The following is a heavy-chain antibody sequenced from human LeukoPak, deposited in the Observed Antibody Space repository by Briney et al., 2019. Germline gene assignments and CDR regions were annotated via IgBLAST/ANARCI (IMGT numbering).Heavy chain of an antibody. J-gene: IGHJ6*03. CDR3: ARSPPASYYYYMDV. D-gene: IGHD1-14*01. Sequence: ASVKVSCKASGYTFTGYYMHWVRQAPGQGLEWMGGIIPIFGTANYAQKFQGRVTITTDESTSTAYMELSSLRSEDTAVYYCARSPPASYYYYMDVWGKGTTVTVSS. CDR2: IIPIFGTA. V-gene: IGHV1-69*05. CDR1: GYTFTGYY.